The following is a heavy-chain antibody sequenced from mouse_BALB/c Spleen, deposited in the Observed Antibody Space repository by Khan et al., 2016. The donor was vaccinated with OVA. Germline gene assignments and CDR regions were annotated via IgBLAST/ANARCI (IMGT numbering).Heavy chain of an antibody. D-gene: IGHD2-3*01. CDR1: GYTFTDYE. Sequence: QVQLQQSGAELVRPGASVTLSCKASGYTFTDYEMHWVKQTPVHGLEWIGAIDPETGGTAYNQKFKGKATLTADKSSSTAYMELRSLTSEDSAVYYCTRYDGNYGYFDVWGAGTTVTVSS. V-gene: IGHV1-15*01. CDR2: IDPETGGT. CDR3: TRYDGNYGYFDV. J-gene: IGHJ1*01.